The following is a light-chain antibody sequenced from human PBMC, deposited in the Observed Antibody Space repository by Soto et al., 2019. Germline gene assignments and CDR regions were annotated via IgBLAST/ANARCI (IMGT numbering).Light chain of an antibody. CDR2: GNS. CDR1: SSNIGAGYD. CDR3: QSYDSSLSGSRV. J-gene: IGLJ1*01. Sequence: VLTQPPSVSGAPGQRVTISCTGSSSNIGAGYDVHWYQQLPGTAPKLLIYGNSNRPSGVPDRFSGSKSGTSASLAITGLQAEDEADYYCQSYDSSLSGSRVFGTGTKVTVL. V-gene: IGLV1-40*01.